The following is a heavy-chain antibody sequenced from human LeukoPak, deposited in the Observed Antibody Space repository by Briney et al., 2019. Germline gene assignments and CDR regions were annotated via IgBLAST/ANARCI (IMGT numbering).Heavy chain of an antibody. CDR2: VYYTGST. V-gene: IGHV4-59*01. CDR3: ARGYNFIYYFDS. J-gene: IGHJ4*02. Sequence: PSETLSLTCTVSGGSISSYYWSWIRQPPGKELEWIGYVYYTGSTNYNPSLKSRVTISVDTSKNQFSLKLSSVTAADTAIHYCARGYNFIYYFDSWGQGSLVTVSS. D-gene: IGHD5-12*01. CDR1: GGSISSYY.